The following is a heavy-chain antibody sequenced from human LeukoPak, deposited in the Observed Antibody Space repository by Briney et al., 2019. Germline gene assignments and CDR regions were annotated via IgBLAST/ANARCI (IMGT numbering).Heavy chain of an antibody. Sequence: PGGSLRLSCAASGFTFSSYGMHWVRQAPGKGLEWVAFIRYDGSNKYYADSVKGRFTISRDNSKNTLYLQMNSLRAEDTAVYYCANGAVGPGLVVVAAARNSDAFDIWGQGTMVTVSS. J-gene: IGHJ3*02. D-gene: IGHD2-15*01. CDR1: GFTFSSYG. CDR2: IRYDGSNK. V-gene: IGHV3-30*02. CDR3: ANGAVGPGLVVVAAARNSDAFDI.